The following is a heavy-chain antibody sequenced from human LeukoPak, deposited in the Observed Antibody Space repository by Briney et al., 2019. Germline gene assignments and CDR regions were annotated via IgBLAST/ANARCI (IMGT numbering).Heavy chain of an antibody. V-gene: IGHV3-7*01. CDR3: ARTAYDFWSGYYRLRSFDAFDI. CDR1: GFTFSSYW. D-gene: IGHD3-3*01. Sequence: GGSLRLSCAASGFTFSSYWMCWVRQAPGKGLEWVANIKQDGSEKYYVDSVKGRFTISRDNAKNSLYLQMNSLRAEDTAVYYCARTAYDFWSGYYRLRSFDAFDIWGQGTMVTVSS. CDR2: IKQDGSEK. J-gene: IGHJ3*02.